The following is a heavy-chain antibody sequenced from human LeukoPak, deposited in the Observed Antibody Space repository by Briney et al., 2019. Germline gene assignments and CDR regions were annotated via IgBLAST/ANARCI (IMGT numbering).Heavy chain of an antibody. V-gene: IGHV1-2*02. CDR2: INPNSGGT. CDR3: ARYPRGCSSTSCQYYYYGIDV. J-gene: IGHJ6*02. D-gene: IGHD2-2*01. CDR1: GYTFTGYY. Sequence: ASVKVSCKASGYTFTGYYMHWVRQAPGQGLEWMGWINPNSGGTNYAQKFQGRVTMTRDTSISTAYMELSRLRSDDTAVYYCARYPRGCSSTSCQYYYYGIDVWGQGTTVTVSS.